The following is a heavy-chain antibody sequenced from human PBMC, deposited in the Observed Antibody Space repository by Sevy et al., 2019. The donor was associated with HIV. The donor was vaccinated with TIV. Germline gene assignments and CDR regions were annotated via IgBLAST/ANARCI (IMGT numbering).Heavy chain of an antibody. Sequence: GGSLRLSCAASGFTFSNYDMNWVRQAPGKGVEWVSYISSDSSRIYYAESVKGRLTISRENAKNSLYVQMNRLRAEDTAVYYCAREGGYTDQGMDVWGQGTTVTVSS. D-gene: IGHD5-12*01. CDR1: GFTFSNYD. CDR2: ISSDSSRI. V-gene: IGHV3-48*01. CDR3: AREGGYTDQGMDV. J-gene: IGHJ6*02.